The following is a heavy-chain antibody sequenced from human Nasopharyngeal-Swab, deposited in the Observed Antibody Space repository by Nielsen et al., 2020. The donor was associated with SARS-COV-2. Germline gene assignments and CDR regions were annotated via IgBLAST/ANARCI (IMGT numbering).Heavy chain of an antibody. V-gene: IGHV3-53*01. Sequence: GESLKISCAASGFTVSSNYMSWVRQAPGKGLEWVSVIYSGGSTYYADSVKGRFTISRDNSKNTLYLQMNSLRAGDTAVYYCARALEYSSSSWDYWGQGTLITVSS. CDR3: ARALEYSSSSWDY. J-gene: IGHJ4*02. D-gene: IGHD6-6*01. CDR2: IYSGGST. CDR1: GFTVSSNY.